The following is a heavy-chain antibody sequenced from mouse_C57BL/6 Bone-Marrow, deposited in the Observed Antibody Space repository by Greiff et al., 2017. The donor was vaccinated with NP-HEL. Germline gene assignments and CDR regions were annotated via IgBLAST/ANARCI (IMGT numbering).Heavy chain of an antibody. J-gene: IGHJ4*01. V-gene: IGHV1-69*01. D-gene: IGHD2-4*01. CDR3: ARKIYDYDDYAMDY. CDR1: GYTFTSYW. Sequence: VQLQQSGAELVMPGASVKLSCKASGYTFTSYWMHWVKQRPGQGLEWIGEIDPSDSYTNYNQKFKGKSTLTVDKSSSTAYMQLSSLTSDDSAVYYCARKIYDYDDYAMDYWGQGTSVTVSS. CDR2: IDPSDSYT.